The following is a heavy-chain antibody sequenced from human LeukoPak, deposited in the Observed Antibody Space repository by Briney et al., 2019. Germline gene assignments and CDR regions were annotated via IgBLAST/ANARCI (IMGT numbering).Heavy chain of an antibody. CDR2: TYYRSHWYT. V-gene: IGHV6-1*01. Sequence: SQTLSLTCVISGDSVSSNSAAWNWIRQSPSRGLEWLGRTYYRSHWYTDYAISVKSRITINSDTSKNQFSLQLNSVTPEDTAVYYCARDPHWVYDTFDIWGQGKMVTVSS. D-gene: IGHD2-8*01. CDR3: ARDPHWVYDTFDI. J-gene: IGHJ3*02. CDR1: GDSVSSNSAA.